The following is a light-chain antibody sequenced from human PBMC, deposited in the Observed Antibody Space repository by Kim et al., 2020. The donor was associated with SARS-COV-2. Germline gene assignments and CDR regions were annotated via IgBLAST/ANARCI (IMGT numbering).Light chain of an antibody. V-gene: IGKV1-8*01. J-gene: IGKJ2*01. CDR2: AAS. CDR1: QGISSY. Sequence: STGDRVTITCRASQGISSYLAWYQQKPGKAPKLLIYAASTLQSGVPSRFSGSGSGTDFTLTISCLQSEDFATYYCQQYYSYPLYTFGQGTKVDIK. CDR3: QQYYSYPLYT.